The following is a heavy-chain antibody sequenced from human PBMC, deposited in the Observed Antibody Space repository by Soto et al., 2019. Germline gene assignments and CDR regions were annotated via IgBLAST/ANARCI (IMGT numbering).Heavy chain of an antibody. CDR2: ISYDGSNK. CDR1: GFTFSSYG. V-gene: IGHV3-30*18. D-gene: IGHD4-17*01. J-gene: IGHJ6*02. Sequence: PGGSLRLSCAASGFTFSSYGMHWVRQAPGKGLEWVAVISYDGSNKYYADSVKGRFTISRDNSKNTLYLQMNSLRAEDTAVYYCAKVRLEVTTSYYYYYGMDVWGQGTTVTVSS. CDR3: AKVRLEVTTSYYYYYGMDV.